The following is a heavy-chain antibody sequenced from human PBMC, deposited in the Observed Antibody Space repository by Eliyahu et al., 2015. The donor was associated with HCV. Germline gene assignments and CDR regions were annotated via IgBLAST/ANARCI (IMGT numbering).Heavy chain of an antibody. CDR3: ARMKIRGGWPDAFDF. D-gene: IGHD6-19*01. CDR1: GFSLTTSYMS. CDR2: IDWDGDK. V-gene: IGHV2-70*15. Sequence: QVTLTESGPALVKPTQTLTLTCSFSGFSLTTSYMSVTWIRQTPGKAPEWLARIDWDGDKYYSTSLETRLTISKATSKNQVVLTMTNMDPADTGTYYCARMKIRGGWPDAFDFWGQGTKVTVSA. J-gene: IGHJ3*01.